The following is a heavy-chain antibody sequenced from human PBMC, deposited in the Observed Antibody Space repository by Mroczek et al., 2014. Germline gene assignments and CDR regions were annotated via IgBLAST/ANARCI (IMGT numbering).Heavy chain of an antibody. CDR3: ATHSLSGSRGGGDAFDI. J-gene: IGHJ3*02. V-gene: IGHV3-23*04. Sequence: VQLVQSGGGLVQPGGSLRLSCAASGFTFSSYAMSWVRQAPGKGLEWVSAISGSGGSTYYADSVKGRFTISRDNSKNTLYLQMNSLRAEDTAVYYCATHSLSGSRGGGDAFDIWGQGTMVTVSS. CDR2: ISGSGGST. CDR1: GFTFSSYA. D-gene: IGHD1-26*01.